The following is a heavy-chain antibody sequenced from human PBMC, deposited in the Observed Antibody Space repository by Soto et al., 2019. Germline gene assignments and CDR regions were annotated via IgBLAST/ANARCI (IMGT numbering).Heavy chain of an antibody. J-gene: IGHJ4*02. CDR3: ARDLSH. CDR1: GFPFNTYA. V-gene: IGHV3-48*02. Sequence: DVQLVESGGGLVQPGGSLRLSCAASGFPFNTYAMHWVRQAPGKGLEWISYINSASTTTFHADSVKGRFTVSRDNAENSLYLRMSSLRYEDTAVYYCARDLSHWGQGTLVTVSS. CDR2: INSASTTT.